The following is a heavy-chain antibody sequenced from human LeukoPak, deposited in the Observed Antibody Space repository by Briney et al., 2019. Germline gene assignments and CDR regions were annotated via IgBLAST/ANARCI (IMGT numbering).Heavy chain of an antibody. Sequence: GGSLRLSCAASGFTFSSYAMSWVRQAPGKGLEWVSAISGSGGSTYYADSVKGRFTVSRDNSKNTLYLQMNSLRAEDTAVYYCARGSSSSLGYYYYGMDVWGQGTTVTVSS. CDR1: GFTFSSYA. D-gene: IGHD6-6*01. CDR3: ARGSSSSLGYYYYGMDV. J-gene: IGHJ6*02. CDR2: ISGSGGST. V-gene: IGHV3-23*01.